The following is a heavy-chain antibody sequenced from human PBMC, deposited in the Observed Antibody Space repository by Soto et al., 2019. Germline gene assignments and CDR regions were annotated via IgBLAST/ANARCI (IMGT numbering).Heavy chain of an antibody. CDR2: IIPIFGTA. J-gene: IGHJ5*02. CDR1: GGTFSSYA. D-gene: IGHD3-16*02. Sequence: QVQLVQSGAEVKKPGSSVKVSCKASGGTFSSYAISWVRQAPGQGLEWMGGIIPIFGTANYAQKFQGRVTITADESTSTAYMELSSLRSEDTAVYYCVRAPYDYVWGSYRYLWFDPWGQGTLVTVSS. CDR3: VRAPYDYVWGSYRYLWFDP. V-gene: IGHV1-69*01.